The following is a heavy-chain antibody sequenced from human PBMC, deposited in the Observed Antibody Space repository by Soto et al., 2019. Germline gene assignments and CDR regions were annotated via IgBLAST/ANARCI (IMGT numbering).Heavy chain of an antibody. J-gene: IGHJ4*02. D-gene: IGHD3-22*01. CDR3: ATHRSVVVIYFDY. CDR1: GFTFSSYA. CDR2: ISGSGGST. V-gene: IGHV3-23*01. Sequence: GGSLRLSCAASGFTFSSYAMSWVRQAPGKGLEWVSAISGSGGSTYYADSVKGRFTISRDNSKNTLYLQMNSLGAEDTAVYYCATHRSVVVIYFDYWGQGTLVTVSS.